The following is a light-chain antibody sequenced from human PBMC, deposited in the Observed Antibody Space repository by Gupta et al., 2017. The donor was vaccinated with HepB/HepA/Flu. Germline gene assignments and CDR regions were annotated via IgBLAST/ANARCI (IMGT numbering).Light chain of an antibody. CDR3: QQSYTSPLT. CDR2: AAS. CDR1: QTIDNY. J-gene: IGKJ4*01. Sequence: DIQMTQSPSSLYASVGDRVTITCRASQTIDNYLNWYQQKPGKGPNLLIYAASTLQSGVPSRFSGSGSGTDFTLTISSLQPEDSATYYCQQSYTSPLTFGGGTKVEI. V-gene: IGKV1-39*01.